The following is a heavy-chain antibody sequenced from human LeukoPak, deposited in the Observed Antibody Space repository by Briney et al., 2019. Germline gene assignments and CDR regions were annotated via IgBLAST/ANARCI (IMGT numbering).Heavy chain of an antibody. CDR2: IISSSSTI. Sequence: GGSLRLSCAVSGFTFSSYSMNWVRQAPGKGLEWVSYIISSSSTIYYTDSVKGRFTICRDNSKNTVYLQMNSLRTEDTAVYYCARMKAVSGDANYLDYWGQGTLVTVSS. J-gene: IGHJ4*02. V-gene: IGHV3-48*01. CDR1: GFTFSSYS. CDR3: ARMKAVSGDANYLDY. D-gene: IGHD5/OR15-5a*01.